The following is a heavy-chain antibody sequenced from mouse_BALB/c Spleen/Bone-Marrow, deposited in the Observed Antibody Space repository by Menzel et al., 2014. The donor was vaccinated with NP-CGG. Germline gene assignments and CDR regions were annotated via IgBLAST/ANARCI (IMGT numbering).Heavy chain of an antibody. CDR3: ARDYGPFDY. CDR1: GFNIKDIY. CDR2: IDPANGDT. V-gene: IGHV14-3*02. Sequence: EVQLQQSGAELVKPGASVKLSCTASGFNIKDIYMHWVKQRPKQGPEWIGRIDPANGDTKYDPKFQGKATITADTSSNTAYLQLSSPTSEDTAVHYCARDYGPFDYWGQGTTLTVSS. J-gene: IGHJ2*01. D-gene: IGHD1-2*01.